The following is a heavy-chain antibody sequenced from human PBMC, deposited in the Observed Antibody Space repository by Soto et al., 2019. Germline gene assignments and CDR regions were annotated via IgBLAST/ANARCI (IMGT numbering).Heavy chain of an antibody. CDR2: IYWNDDK. D-gene: IGHD6-19*01. J-gene: IGHJ4*02. CDR1: GFSLSTSGVG. V-gene: IGHV2-5*01. CDR3: AHGKTGVAGAGTVDY. Sequence: QITLKESGPTLVKPTQTLTLTCTFSGFSLSTSGVGVGWIRQPPGKSLEWLALIYWNDDKRYSPSLKSRLTFTKDTSKTQVVLTMTNMDLVDTATYYCAHGKTGVAGAGTVDYWGQGPLDTVSS.